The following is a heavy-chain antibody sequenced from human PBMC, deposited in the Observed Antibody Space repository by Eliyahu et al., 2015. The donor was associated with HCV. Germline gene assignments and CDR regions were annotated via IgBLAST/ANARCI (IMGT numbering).Heavy chain of an antibody. CDR3: ARPYCSSTTCYNYFDY. D-gene: IGHD2-2*02. V-gene: IGHV1-2*02. J-gene: IGHJ4*02. CDR1: GYTFTDYD. Sequence: QVQLVQSGAEVKKPGASVKVSCKASGYTFTDYDWPGVRQAPGQGLEWMGWISPNSGGTNSAQKFQGRVTMTRDTSISTAYMELSGLRSDDTAVYYCARPYCSSTTCYNYFDYWGQGTLVTVSS. CDR2: ISPNSGGT.